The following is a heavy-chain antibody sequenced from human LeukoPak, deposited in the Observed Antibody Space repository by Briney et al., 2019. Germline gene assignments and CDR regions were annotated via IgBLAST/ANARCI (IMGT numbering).Heavy chain of an antibody. V-gene: IGHV4-59*01. Sequence: SETLSLTCNVSGGSINGYYWTWIRQPPGKRLEWIGYMFYNGNTNYSPSLKSRVTISLDTSKSQISMRLTSATAADTGVYHCARLTREDGVDVWGQGTTVTVSS. CDR3: ARLTREDGVDV. CDR1: GGSINGYY. J-gene: IGHJ6*02. CDR2: MFYNGNT.